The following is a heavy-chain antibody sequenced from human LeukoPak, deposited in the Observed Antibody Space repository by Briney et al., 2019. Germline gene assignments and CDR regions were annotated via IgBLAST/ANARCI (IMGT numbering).Heavy chain of an antibody. CDR3: ARVHSSGWYNYDAFDI. CDR1: GGSISSGGYY. Sequence: TSQTLSLTCTVSGGSISSGGYYWSWIRQHPGKGLEWIGYIYYSGSTYYNPSLKSRVTISGDTSKNQFSLKLSSVTAADTAVYYCARVHSSGWYNYDAFDIWGQGTMVTVSS. V-gene: IGHV4-31*03. J-gene: IGHJ3*02. D-gene: IGHD6-19*01. CDR2: IYYSGST.